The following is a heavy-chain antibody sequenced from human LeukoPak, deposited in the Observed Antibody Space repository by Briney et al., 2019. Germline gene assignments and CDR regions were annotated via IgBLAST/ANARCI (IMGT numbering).Heavy chain of an antibody. D-gene: IGHD4-23*01. CDR2: INHNGNVN. CDR1: GFTFSSYW. J-gene: IGHJ4*02. Sequence: GGSLRLSCAASGFTFSSYWMNWARQAPGKGLEWVASINHNGNVNYYVDSVKGRFTISRDNAKNTLYLQMNSLRVEDTAVYYCARGRPHGNDYWGQGTLVTVSS. CDR3: ARGRPHGNDY. V-gene: IGHV3-7*01.